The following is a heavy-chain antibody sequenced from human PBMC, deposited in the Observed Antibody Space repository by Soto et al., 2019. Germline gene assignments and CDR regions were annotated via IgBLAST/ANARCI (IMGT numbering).Heavy chain of an antibody. D-gene: IGHD3-9*01. CDR1: GGSISSSSYY. J-gene: IGHJ3*02. CDR2: IYYSGST. V-gene: IGHV4-39*07. CDR3: ARDRLRYFDWLGARDAFDI. Sequence: SETLSLTCTVSGGSISSSSYYWGWIRQPPGKGLEWIGSIYYSGSTYYNPSLKSRVTISVDTSKNQFSLKLSSVTAADTAVYYCARDRLRYFDWLGARDAFDIWGQGTMVTVSS.